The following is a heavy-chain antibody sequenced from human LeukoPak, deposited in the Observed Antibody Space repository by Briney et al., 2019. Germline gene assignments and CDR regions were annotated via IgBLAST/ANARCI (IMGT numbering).Heavy chain of an antibody. CDR2: INHSGST. V-gene: IGHV4-34*01. CDR3: AASTVTTYFFDP. CDR1: GGSFSNYY. J-gene: IGHJ5*02. Sequence: SETLSLTCAVYGGSFSNYYWSWIRQPPGKGLEWIGEINHSGSTNYNPSLKSRVTISVDTSKNQFSLKLSSVTAADTAVYYCAASTVTTYFFDPWGQGPWSPSPQ. D-gene: IGHD4-17*01.